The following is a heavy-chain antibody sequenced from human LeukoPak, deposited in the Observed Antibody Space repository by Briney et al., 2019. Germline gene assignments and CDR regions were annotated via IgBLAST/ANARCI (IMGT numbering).Heavy chain of an antibody. V-gene: IGHV4-30-2*01. CDR2: IYHSGST. CDR1: GGSISSGGYY. J-gene: IGHJ6*02. CDR3: ARARSSSSWYTPLTYYYGMDV. Sequence: SQTLSLTCTVSGGSISSGGYYWSWIRQPPGKGLEWIGYIYHSGSTYYNPSLKSRVTISIDTSKNQFSLNLSSVTAADTAVYYCARARSSSSWYTPLTYYYGMDVWGQGTTVTVSS. D-gene: IGHD6-13*01.